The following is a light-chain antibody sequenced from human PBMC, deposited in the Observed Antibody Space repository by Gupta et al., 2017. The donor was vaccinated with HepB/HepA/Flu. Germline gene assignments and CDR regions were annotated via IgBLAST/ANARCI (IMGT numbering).Light chain of an antibody. CDR2: DGS. Sequence: QSALTQPASLSASPGQSITISCTGPSRDVGRYHFVSWYQPHPGKAPRLLMDDGSNRPEGVSNRGSGSKSGNTASLAISGLQSEDEADYYCSSKKTSRCWVFGGGTKLTVL. CDR1: SRDVGRYHF. J-gene: IGLJ3*02. CDR3: SSKKTSRCWV. V-gene: IGLV2-14*03.